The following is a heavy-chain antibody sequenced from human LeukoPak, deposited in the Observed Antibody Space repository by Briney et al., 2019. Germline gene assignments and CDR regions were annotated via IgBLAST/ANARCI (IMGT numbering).Heavy chain of an antibody. CDR1: GGSISSTGHY. V-gene: IGHV4-39*07. Sequence: PSETLSLTCSVSGGSISSTGHYWGWIRQSPEEGLDWIGSIYSNGNTYYNPSVKSRVNMSVDKSKNQFSLKLTSMTAAETAVYYCARSATVTTGYFDYWGQGALVTVSS. CDR3: ARSATVTTGYFDY. J-gene: IGHJ4*02. D-gene: IGHD4-17*01. CDR2: IYSNGNT.